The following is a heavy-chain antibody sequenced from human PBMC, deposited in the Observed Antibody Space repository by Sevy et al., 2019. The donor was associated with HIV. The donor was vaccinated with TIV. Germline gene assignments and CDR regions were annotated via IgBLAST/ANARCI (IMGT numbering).Heavy chain of an antibody. Sequence: GGSLRLSCAASGFTFSSYAMHWVRQAPGKGLEWVAVISYDGSNNYYADSVKGRFTISRDNSKNTLYLQMNSLRAEDTAVYYCAMGSGYSSGWLGAFDIWGQGTMVTVSS. CDR1: GFTFSSYA. V-gene: IGHV3-30-3*01. D-gene: IGHD6-19*01. CDR2: ISYDGSNN. CDR3: AMGSGYSSGWLGAFDI. J-gene: IGHJ3*02.